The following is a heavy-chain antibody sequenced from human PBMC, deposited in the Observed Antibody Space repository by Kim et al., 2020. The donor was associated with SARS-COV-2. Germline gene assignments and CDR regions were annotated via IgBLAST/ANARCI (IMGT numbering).Heavy chain of an antibody. CDR2: ISAYNGNT. V-gene: IGHV1-18*04. CDR3: ARDAEYQPLGEYYYYGMDV. D-gene: IGHD2-2*01. J-gene: IGHJ6*02. Sequence: ASVKVSCKASGYTFTSYGISWVRQAPGQGLEWMGWISAYNGNTNYAQKLQGRVTMTTDTSTSTAYMELRSLRSDDTAVYYCARDAEYQPLGEYYYYGMDVWGQGTTVTVSS. CDR1: GYTFTSYG.